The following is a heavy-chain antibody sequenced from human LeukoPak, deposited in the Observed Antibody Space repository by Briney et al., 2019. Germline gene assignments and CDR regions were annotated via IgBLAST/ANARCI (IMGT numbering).Heavy chain of an antibody. J-gene: IGHJ4*02. CDR3: ARVSRLNYYDSSGYPYFDY. CDR1: GGSISSGGYY. V-gene: IGHV4-31*03. CDR2: IYYSGST. D-gene: IGHD3-22*01. Sequence: SETLSLTCTVSGGSISSGGYYWSWIRQHPGKGLEWIGYIYYSGSTYYNPSLKSRVTISVDTSKNQFSLKLSSVTAADTAVYYCARVSRLNYYDSSGYPYFDYWGQGTLVTVSS.